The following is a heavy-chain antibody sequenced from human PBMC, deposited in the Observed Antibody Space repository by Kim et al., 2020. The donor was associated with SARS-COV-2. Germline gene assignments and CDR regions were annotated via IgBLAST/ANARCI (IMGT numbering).Heavy chain of an antibody. J-gene: IGHJ1*01. D-gene: IGHD2-15*01. CDR3: ARAVAATSRYFQH. V-gene: IGHV1-2*02. Sequence: YSQKFQGKVTMTRDTSISTAYMELSRLRSDDTAVYYCARAVAATSRYFQHWGQGTLVTVSS.